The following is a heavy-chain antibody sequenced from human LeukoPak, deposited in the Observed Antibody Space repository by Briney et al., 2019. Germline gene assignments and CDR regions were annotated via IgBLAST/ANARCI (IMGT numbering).Heavy chain of an antibody. V-gene: IGHV3-23*01. CDR3: AKLYPPSF. J-gene: IGHJ4*02. CDR2: ISVTGNTI. Sequence: GGSLRLSCTASGFYFGAYTMNWARQAPGKGLEWVSTISVTGNTIYYADSVKGRFTISSDNSKNTLYLQMNSLRAEDTAVYYCAKLYPPSFGGQGTLVTVSS. CDR1: GFYFGAYT. D-gene: IGHD2-15*01.